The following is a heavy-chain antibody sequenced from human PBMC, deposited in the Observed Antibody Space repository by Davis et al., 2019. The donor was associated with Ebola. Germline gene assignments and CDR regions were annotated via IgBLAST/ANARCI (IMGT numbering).Heavy chain of an antibody. Sequence: SETLSLTCAVYGGSFSGYYWSWIRQPPGKGLEWIGSIYYSGSTYYNPSLKSRVTISVDTSKNQFSLKMSSVTAADTAVYYCARRVGARSGFDYWGQGSLVTVSS. D-gene: IGHD1-26*01. CDR2: IYYSGST. J-gene: IGHJ4*02. V-gene: IGHV4-34*01. CDR1: GGSFSGYY. CDR3: ARRVGARSGFDY.